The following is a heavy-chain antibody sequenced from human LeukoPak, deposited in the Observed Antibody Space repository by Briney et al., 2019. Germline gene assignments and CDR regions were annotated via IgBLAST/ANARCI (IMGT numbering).Heavy chain of an antibody. CDR3: VQDSYAISSSGSTFAS. V-gene: IGHV3-21*04. Sequence: PGGSLRLSCAASGFTFSSYSMHWVRQAPGKGLEWVSSINSDSSYIYYADSVKGRFFISRDNAKNSLYLHMNSLRTEDMAVYYCVQDSYAISSSGSTFASWGQGTLVTVSS. D-gene: IGHD2-2*01. CDR2: INSDSSYI. CDR1: GFTFSSYS. J-gene: IGHJ4*02.